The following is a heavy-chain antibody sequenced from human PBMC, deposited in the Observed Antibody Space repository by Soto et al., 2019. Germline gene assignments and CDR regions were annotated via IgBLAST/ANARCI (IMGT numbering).Heavy chain of an antibody. V-gene: IGHV4-59*01. Sequence: XETLSLTCTVSAVSSPTSNWSWIRQPLGKALEWIGYISYRGSTNYNPSLKNRLTISIDTSKSQISLKLTSMTTADTAGYYGASSGIVGREVNTWFAPWGQKTLVTVCS. D-gene: IGHD3-22*01. CDR2: ISYRGST. CDR3: ASSGIVGREVNTWFAP. J-gene: IGHJ5*02. CDR1: AVSSPTSN.